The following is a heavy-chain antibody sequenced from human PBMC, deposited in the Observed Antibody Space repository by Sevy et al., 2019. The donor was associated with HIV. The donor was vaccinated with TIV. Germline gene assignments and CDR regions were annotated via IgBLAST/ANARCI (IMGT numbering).Heavy chain of an antibody. CDR1: GFTFSIYS. D-gene: IGHD3-10*01. J-gene: IGHJ6*02. CDR2: SSSSSNYI. V-gene: IGHV3-21*01. CDR3: ARDGGRITMVQGVLAYYHGMDV. Sequence: AGGSLRLSCAASGFTFSIYSMNWVRQAPGKGLEWVSSSSSSSNYIYYADSVKGRFTISRDNAKNSLYLQMNSLRAEDTAVYYCARDGGRITMVQGVLAYYHGMDVWGQGTPVTVSS.